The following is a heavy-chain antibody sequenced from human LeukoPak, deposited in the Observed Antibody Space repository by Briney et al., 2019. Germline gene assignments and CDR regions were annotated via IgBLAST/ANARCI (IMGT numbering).Heavy chain of an antibody. Sequence: GASVKVSCKASGGTFSSYAISWVRQAPGQGLEWMGGIIPIFGTANYAQKFQGRVTITTDESTSTAHMELSSLRSEDTAVYYCARDWANHYYDSSGYYTPNAFDIWGQGTMVTVSS. CDR2: IIPIFGTA. J-gene: IGHJ3*02. D-gene: IGHD3-22*01. CDR3: ARDWANHYYDSSGYYTPNAFDI. V-gene: IGHV1-69*05. CDR1: GGTFSSYA.